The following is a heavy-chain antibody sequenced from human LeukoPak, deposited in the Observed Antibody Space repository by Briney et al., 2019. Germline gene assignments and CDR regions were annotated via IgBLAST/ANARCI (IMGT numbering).Heavy chain of an antibody. CDR3: ARPRGSYSCDD. D-gene: IGHD1-26*01. CDR2: INPDTGGT. CDR1: GYTFTDYY. Sequence: ASVKVSCKASGYTFTDYYMHWVRQAPGQGLEWMGWINPDTGGTNYAQKFQGRVTMTRDTSISTAYMELSRLRSDDTAVYYCARPRGSYSCDDWGQGTLVTVSS. J-gene: IGHJ4*02. V-gene: IGHV1-2*02.